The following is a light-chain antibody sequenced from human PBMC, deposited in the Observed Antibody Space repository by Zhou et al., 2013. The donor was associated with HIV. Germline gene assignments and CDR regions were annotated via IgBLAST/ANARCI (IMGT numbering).Light chain of an antibody. CDR3: QQYGNSPWT. J-gene: IGKJ1*01. Sequence: EIVLTQSPATLSLSPGERATLSCRASQSVSSYLAWYQQKPGQAPRLFIYDASTRATGIPDRFSGSGSGTDFTLTISRLEPEDFAVYHCQQYGNSPWTFGQGTKVEIK. CDR2: DAS. V-gene: IGKV3-20*01. CDR1: QSVSSY.